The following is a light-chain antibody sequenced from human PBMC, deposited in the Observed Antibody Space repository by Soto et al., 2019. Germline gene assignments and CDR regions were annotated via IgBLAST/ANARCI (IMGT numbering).Light chain of an antibody. V-gene: IGKV3-11*01. CDR3: QQHSNWPLT. J-gene: IGKJ4*01. CDR1: QRVSSN. Sequence: EIVLIQSPATLSLSPGERATLSCRASQRVSSNLGWYQQNPGQAPRLLIFDASNRATGIPARFSGSGSGTDFTLTISSLEPEDFAVYYCQQHSNWPLTFGGGTKVDIK. CDR2: DAS.